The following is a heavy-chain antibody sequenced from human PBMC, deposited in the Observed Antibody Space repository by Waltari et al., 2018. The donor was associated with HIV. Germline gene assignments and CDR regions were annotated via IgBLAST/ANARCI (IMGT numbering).Heavy chain of an antibody. Sequence: EVQLVESGGGLVKPGRSLRLSCAASGFTFDDYPMPWVRQSPGNGLEWVSGISWNSGITDYGDSVKGRFTISRDNAKNSLYLQMNSLTVEDTAFYYCAKGGSHLTIFEAWFDSWGQGTLVTVSS. CDR3: AKGGSHLTIFEAWFDS. D-gene: IGHD3-3*01. V-gene: IGHV3-9*01. J-gene: IGHJ5*01. CDR2: ISWNSGIT. CDR1: GFTFDDYP.